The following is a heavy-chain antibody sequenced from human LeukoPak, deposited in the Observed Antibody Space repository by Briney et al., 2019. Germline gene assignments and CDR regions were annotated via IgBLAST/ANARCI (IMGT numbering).Heavy chain of an antibody. CDR3: AKPKYQLLTCDAFDI. J-gene: IGHJ3*02. D-gene: IGHD2-2*01. Sequence: GRSLRLSCAASGFTFDDYAMHWVRQAPGKGLEWVSGISWNSGSIGYADSVKGRFTISRDNAKNSLYLQMNSLRAEDTALYYCAKPKYQLLTCDAFDIWGQGTMVTVSS. CDR1: GFTFDDYA. V-gene: IGHV3-9*01. CDR2: ISWNSGSI.